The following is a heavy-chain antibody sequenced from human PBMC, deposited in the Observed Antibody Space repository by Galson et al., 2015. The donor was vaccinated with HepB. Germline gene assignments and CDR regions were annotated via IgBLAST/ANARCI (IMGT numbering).Heavy chain of an antibody. CDR3: ARDQWRIFDY. CDR2: IKDDGSDT. Sequence: SLRLSCAVSGFTFSSFWMGWVRQAPGKGLEWEANIKDDGSDTYYAASVKGRFTISRDNAKNSLFLQVNSLRVEDTAVYYCARDQWRIFDYWGQGTLVTVSS. V-gene: IGHV3-7*03. J-gene: IGHJ4*02. CDR1: GFTFSSFW. D-gene: IGHD2-8*01.